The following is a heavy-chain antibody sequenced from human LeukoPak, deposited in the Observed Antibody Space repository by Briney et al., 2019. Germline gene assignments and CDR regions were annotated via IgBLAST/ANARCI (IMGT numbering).Heavy chain of an antibody. CDR2: IKQDGSEK. V-gene: IGHV3-7*01. CDR1: GFTFSNYW. Sequence: PGGSLRLSCAASGFTFSNYWMTWVRQAPGKGPQWVANIKQDGSEKYYVDSVKGRFTISRDNAKNSLYLQMNSLRAEDTAVYYCASTATCSFWGQGTMVTVSS. CDR3: ASTATCSF. D-gene: IGHD2-2*01. J-gene: IGHJ3*01.